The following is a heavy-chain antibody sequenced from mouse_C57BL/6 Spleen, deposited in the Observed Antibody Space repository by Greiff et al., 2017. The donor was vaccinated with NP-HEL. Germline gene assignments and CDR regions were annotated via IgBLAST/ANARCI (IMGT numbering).Heavy chain of an antibody. D-gene: IGHD4-1*01. CDR3: ARRGGTRAIDY. CDR1: GYTFTSYD. V-gene: IGHV1-85*01. J-gene: IGHJ4*01. CDR2: IYPSDGST. Sequence: VQLQQSGPELVKPGASVKLSCKASGYTFTSYDINWVKQRPGQGLEWIGWIYPSDGSTMYNEKFKGQATLTVDTSSSTAYMERHSLTSEDSAVYFCARRGGTRAIDYWGQGTSVTVSS.